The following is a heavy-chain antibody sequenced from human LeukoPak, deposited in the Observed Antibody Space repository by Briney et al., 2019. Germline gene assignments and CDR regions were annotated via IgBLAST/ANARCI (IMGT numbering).Heavy chain of an antibody. J-gene: IGHJ4*02. CDR3: TRRSTI. CDR1: GITLSDFW. D-gene: IGHD5-24*01. V-gene: IGHV3-15*01. Sequence: GGSLRLSCAASGITLSDFWFSWVRQAPRQGRGWVARIKAKIHGATIEYAAPVRGRFIISRDDSRNTVYLQMNSLKFEDTAMYYCTRRSTIWGRGTRVTVSS. CDR2: IKAKIHGATI.